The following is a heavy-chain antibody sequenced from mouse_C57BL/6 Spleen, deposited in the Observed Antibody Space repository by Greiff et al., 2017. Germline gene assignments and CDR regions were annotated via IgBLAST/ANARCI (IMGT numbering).Heavy chain of an antibody. Sequence: VQLQQSGPELVKPGASVKMSCKASGYTFTDYNMHWVKQSHGKSLEWIGYINPNNGGTSYNQKFKGKATLTVNKSSSTAYMELRSLTSEDSAVYYCARMKKDGYYWYFDYWGQGTTLTVSS. J-gene: IGHJ2*01. V-gene: IGHV1-22*01. D-gene: IGHD2-3*01. CDR3: ARMKKDGYYWYFDY. CDR1: GYTFTDYN. CDR2: INPNNGGT.